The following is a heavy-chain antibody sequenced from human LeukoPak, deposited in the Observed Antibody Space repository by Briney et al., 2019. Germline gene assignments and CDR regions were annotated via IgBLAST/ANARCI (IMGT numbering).Heavy chain of an antibody. CDR1: GGSFSGYY. J-gene: IGHJ4*02. CDR2: INHSGST. D-gene: IGHD3-22*01. Sequence: KPSETLSLTCAVYGGSFSGYYWSWIRQPPGKGLEWIGEINHSGSTNYNPSLKSRVTISVDTSKNQFSLKLSSVTAADTAVYYCARGFPYYYDSRGYYAFDYWGQGTLVTVSS. V-gene: IGHV4-34*01. CDR3: ARGFPYYYDSRGYYAFDY.